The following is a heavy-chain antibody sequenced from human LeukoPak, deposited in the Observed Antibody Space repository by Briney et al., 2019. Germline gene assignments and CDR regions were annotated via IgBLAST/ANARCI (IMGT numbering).Heavy chain of an antibody. D-gene: IGHD3-10*01. J-gene: IGHJ6*02. CDR3: ARDEKDTMVRGVYYYYGMDV. CDR1: GYTFTSYG. CDR2: ISAYNGNT. V-gene: IGHV1-18*01. Sequence: ASVKVSCKASGYTFTSYGISWVRQAPGQGPEWMGWISAYNGNTNYAQKLQGRVTMTTDTSTSTAYMELRSLRSDDTAVYYCARDEKDTMVRGVYYYYGMDVWGQGTTVTVSS.